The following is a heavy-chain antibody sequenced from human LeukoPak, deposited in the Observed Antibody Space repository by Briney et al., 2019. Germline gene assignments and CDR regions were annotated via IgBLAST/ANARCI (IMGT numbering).Heavy chain of an antibody. J-gene: IGHJ4*02. Sequence: GASVKVSCKASGYSFTSYDINWVRQATGQGLEWMGWMNPNSGNTGYAQKFQGRVTITTDESTSTAYMELSSLRSEDTAVYYCARYPISIAVAGTWSDYWGQGTLVTVSS. D-gene: IGHD6-19*01. CDR2: MNPNSGNT. CDR3: ARYPISIAVAGTWSDY. V-gene: IGHV1-8*01. CDR1: GYSFTSYD.